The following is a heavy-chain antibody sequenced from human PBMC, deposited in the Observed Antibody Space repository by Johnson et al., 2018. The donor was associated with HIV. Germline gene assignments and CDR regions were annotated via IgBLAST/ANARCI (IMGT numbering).Heavy chain of an antibody. CDR3: AKGQVARGAFDI. Sequence: QVQLVESGGGVVQPGRSLRLSCAASGFTFSSYAMHLVRQAPGKGLEWVAVIWYDGSNEYYADSVKGRFTISRDNSKNTLYLHMSSLRLEDTAVYYCAKGQVARGAFDIWGQGTTVTVSS. J-gene: IGHJ3*02. CDR2: IWYDGSNE. V-gene: IGHV3-33*06. CDR1: GFTFSSYA.